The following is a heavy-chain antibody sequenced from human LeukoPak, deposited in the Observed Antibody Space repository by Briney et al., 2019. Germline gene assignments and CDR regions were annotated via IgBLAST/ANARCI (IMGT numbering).Heavy chain of an antibody. J-gene: IGHJ5*02. CDR3: TTVYDSSGYRFDP. CDR1: GXTFSNAW. D-gene: IGHD3-22*01. V-gene: IGHV3-15*01. Sequence: GGSLRLSRAASGXTFSNAWMSWVRQAPGKGLEWVGRIKSKTDGGTTDYAAPVNGRFTISRDDSKNTLYLQMNSLKTEDTAVYYCTTVYDSSGYRFDPWGQGTLVTVSS. CDR2: IKSKTDGGTT.